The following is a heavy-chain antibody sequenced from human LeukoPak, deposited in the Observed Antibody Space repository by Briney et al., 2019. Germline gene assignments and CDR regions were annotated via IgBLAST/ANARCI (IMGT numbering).Heavy chain of an antibody. CDR3: AREKRAMVGHFDP. V-gene: IGHV1-2*02. CDR1: GYTFTVYY. CDR2: INPNSGGT. Sequence: ASVKVSFKASGYTFTVYYMHWVRQAPGQGLERMGWINPNSGGTNYAQKFQGRVTMTRDTSISTAYMELSRLRSDDTAVYYCAREKRAMVGHFDPWGQGTLVTVSS. D-gene: IGHD4/OR15-4a*01. J-gene: IGHJ5*02.